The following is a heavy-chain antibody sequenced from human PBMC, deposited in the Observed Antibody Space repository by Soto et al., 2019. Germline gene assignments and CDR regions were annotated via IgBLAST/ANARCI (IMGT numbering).Heavy chain of an antibody. V-gene: IGHV1-69*13. CDR1: GGTFSSYA. J-gene: IGHJ4*02. CDR3: AREGELRMGGYFDY. Sequence: SVKVSCKASGGTFSSYAISWVRQAPGQGLEWMGGIIPIFGTAKYAQKFQGRVTITADECTSTAYMELSSLRSEDTAVYYCAREGELRMGGYFDYWGQGTLVTVSS. CDR2: IIPIFGTA. D-gene: IGHD3-16*01.